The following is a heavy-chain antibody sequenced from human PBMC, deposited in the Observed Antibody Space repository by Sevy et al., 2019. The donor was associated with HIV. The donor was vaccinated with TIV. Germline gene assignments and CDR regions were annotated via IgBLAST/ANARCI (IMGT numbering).Heavy chain of an antibody. D-gene: IGHD5-18*01. Sequence: GGSLRLSCAASGFTFSSYEMNWVRQAPGKGLEWVSYISSSGSTIYNADSVKGRFTISRDNAKNSLYLQMNSLRAEDTAVYYCARDGYSYGYWFDYWGQGTLVTVSS. J-gene: IGHJ4*02. CDR2: ISSSGSTI. CDR1: GFTFSSYE. CDR3: ARDGYSYGYWFDY. V-gene: IGHV3-48*03.